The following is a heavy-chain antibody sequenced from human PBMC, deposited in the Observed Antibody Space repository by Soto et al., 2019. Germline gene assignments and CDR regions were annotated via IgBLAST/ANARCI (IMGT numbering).Heavy chain of an antibody. CDR2: MNPNSGNT. CDR1: GYTFTSYD. V-gene: IGHV1-8*01. D-gene: IGHD3-10*01. J-gene: IGHJ5*02. Sequence: ASVKVSCKASGYTFTSYDINWVRQATGQGLEWMGWMNPNSGNTGYAQKFQGRVTMTRNTSISTAYMELSSLRSEDTAVYYCARGRWVNTMVRGRQSAFDPWGQGTLVTVSS. CDR3: ARGRWVNTMVRGRQSAFDP.